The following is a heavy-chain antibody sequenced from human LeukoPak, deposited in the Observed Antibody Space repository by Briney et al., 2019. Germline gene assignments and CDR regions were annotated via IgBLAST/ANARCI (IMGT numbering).Heavy chain of an antibody. CDR3: ARGWVVATGGFDM. CDR2: IYSGGPT. Sequence: GGSLRLSCAASGFTVSSNYMTWVRQAPGKGLEWVSVIYSGGPTYYADSVKGRFTISRDNSKNTVYLQMNSLRGEDTAVYFCARGWVVATGGFDMWGQGTMVTVSS. CDR1: GFTVSSNY. J-gene: IGHJ3*02. V-gene: IGHV3-53*01. D-gene: IGHD2-8*02.